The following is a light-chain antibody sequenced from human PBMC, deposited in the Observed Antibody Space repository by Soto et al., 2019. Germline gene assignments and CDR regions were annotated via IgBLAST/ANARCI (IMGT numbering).Light chain of an antibody. J-gene: IGLJ1*01. Sequence: QSVLTQPPSASGTPGQRVAISCSGSSSNIGSNTVNWYQQLPGTAPKLLIFSNNQRPSGVPDRFSGSKSGTSASLAISGLQSEDEADYYCAAWDDSLSDYVFATGTKLTVL. V-gene: IGLV1-44*01. CDR2: SNN. CDR3: AAWDDSLSDYV. CDR1: SSNIGSNT.